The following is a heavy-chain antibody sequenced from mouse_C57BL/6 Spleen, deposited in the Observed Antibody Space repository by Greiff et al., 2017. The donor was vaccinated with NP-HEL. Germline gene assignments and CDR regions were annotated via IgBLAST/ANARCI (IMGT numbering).Heavy chain of an antibody. V-gene: IGHV6-3*01. CDR1: GFTFSNYW. J-gene: IGHJ2*01. CDR3: TGITTVVATPDY. D-gene: IGHD1-1*01. Sequence: EVKLMESGGGLVQPGGSMKLSCVASGFTFSNYWMNWVRQSPEKGLEWVAQIRLKSDNYATHYAESVKGRFTISRDDSKSSVYLQMNNLRAEDTGIYYCTGITTVVATPDYWGQGTTLTVSS. CDR2: IRLKSDNYAT.